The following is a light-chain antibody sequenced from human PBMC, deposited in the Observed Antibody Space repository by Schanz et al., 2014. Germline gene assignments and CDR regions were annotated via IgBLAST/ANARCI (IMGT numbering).Light chain of an antibody. CDR1: QSVTSN. J-gene: IGKJ1*01. CDR3: QQYYTDHPT. CDR2: DAS. Sequence: EIVLTQSPGALSLSPGDRATLSCRTSQSVTSNLAWYQQKPGQAPRLLIYDASNRATGIPDRFSGSGSGTDFTLTISRLEPEDFAVYYCQQYYTDHPTFGQGTKVEIK. V-gene: IGKV3-20*01.